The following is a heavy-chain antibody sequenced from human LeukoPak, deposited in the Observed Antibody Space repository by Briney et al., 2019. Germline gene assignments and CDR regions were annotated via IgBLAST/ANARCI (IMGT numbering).Heavy chain of an antibody. CDR3: ARWQLNDYGDYVDY. CDR1: GGSISSGGYY. CDR2: IYYSGST. V-gene: IGHV4-31*03. D-gene: IGHD4-17*01. Sequence: VKPSQTLSLTCTVSGGSISSGGYYWSWIRQHPGKGLEWIGYIYYSGSTYYNPSLKSRVTISVDTSKNQFSLKLSSVTAADTAVYYCARWQLNDYGDYVDYWGQGTLVTVSS. J-gene: IGHJ4*02.